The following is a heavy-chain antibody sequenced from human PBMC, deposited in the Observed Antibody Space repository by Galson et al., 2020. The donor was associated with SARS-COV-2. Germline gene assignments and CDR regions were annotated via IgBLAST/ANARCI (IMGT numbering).Heavy chain of an antibody. Sequence: ASVKVSCKASGYTFTGYYMHWVRQAPGQGLEWMGWINPNSGGTNYAQKFQGRVTMTRDTSISTAYMELSRLRSDDTAVYYCARVGSSWTYYYYGMDVWGQGTTGTVAS. D-gene: IGHD6-13*01. V-gene: IGHV1-2*02. J-gene: IGHJ6*02. CDR3: ARVGSSWTYYYYGMDV. CDR1: GYTFTGYY. CDR2: INPNSGGT.